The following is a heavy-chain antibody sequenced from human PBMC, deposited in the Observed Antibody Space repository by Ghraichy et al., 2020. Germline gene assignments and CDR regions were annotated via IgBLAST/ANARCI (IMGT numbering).Heavy chain of an antibody. CDR3: ARSTYSGTKYSFDY. J-gene: IGHJ4*02. V-gene: IGHV4-59*02. Sequence: SETLSLTCTVSGGSVSSYYWSWIRQSPEKGLEWIGNIDYSGSTNYNPPLQSRITISADTSKNQFSLKLSSVTAADTAVYYCARSTYSGTKYSFDYGGQGTLVTVSS. CDR1: GGSVSSYY. D-gene: IGHD1-26*01. CDR2: IDYSGST.